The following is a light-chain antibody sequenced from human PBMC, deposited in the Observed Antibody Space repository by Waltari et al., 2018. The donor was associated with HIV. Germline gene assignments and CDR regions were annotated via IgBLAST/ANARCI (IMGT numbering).Light chain of an antibody. V-gene: IGKV1-9*01. CDR3: QQLFAYPRT. CDR1: QTIKTS. Sequence: DILLTQSPSFLSASLGDRVTMTCRSTQTIKTSLGWYRQMAGEGPQPLIFFASALHTGAPSRFGGRGSGTEFNLTINGLQTEDVATYFCQQLFAYPRTFGQGT. J-gene: IGKJ1*01. CDR2: FAS.